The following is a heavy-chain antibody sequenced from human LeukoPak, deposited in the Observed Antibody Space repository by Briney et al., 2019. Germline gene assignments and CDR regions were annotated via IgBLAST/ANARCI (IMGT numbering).Heavy chain of an antibody. CDR1: GFTFSSYS. CDR3: ARDLYYYDSSGYSGNFDY. Sequence: PGGSLRLSCAASGFTFSSYSMNWVRQAPGEGLEWVSSISSSSSYIYYADSVKGRFTISRDNAKNSLYLQMNSLRAEDTAVYYCARDLYYYDSSGYSGNFDYWGQGTLVTVSS. J-gene: IGHJ4*02. V-gene: IGHV3-21*01. D-gene: IGHD3-22*01. CDR2: ISSSSSYI.